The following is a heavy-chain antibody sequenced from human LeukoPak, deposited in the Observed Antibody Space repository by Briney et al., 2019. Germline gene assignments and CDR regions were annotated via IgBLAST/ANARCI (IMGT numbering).Heavy chain of an antibody. Sequence: GASVKVSCKASGYTFTGYYMHWVRQAPGQGLEWMGGIIPIFGTANYAQKFQGRVTITTDESTSTAYMELSSLRSEDTAVYYCARGTDYSHAFDIWGQGTMVTVSS. CDR2: IIPIFGTA. V-gene: IGHV1-69*05. CDR1: GYTFTGYY. D-gene: IGHD5-12*01. CDR3: ARGTDYSHAFDI. J-gene: IGHJ3*02.